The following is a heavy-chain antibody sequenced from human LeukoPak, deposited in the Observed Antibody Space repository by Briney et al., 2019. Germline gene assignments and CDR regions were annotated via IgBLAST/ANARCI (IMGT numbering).Heavy chain of an antibody. V-gene: IGHV1-18*01. J-gene: IGHJ4*02. Sequence: TXKVSCKASGYTFXSYGISWVRQAPGQGLEWMGRISAYNGNTNYAQKLQGRVTMTTDTSTSTAYMELRSLRSEDTAIYYCVRTPPNWGFDYWGQGTLVTVSS. CDR3: VRTPPNWGFDY. D-gene: IGHD7-27*01. CDR1: GYTFXSYG. CDR2: ISAYNGNT.